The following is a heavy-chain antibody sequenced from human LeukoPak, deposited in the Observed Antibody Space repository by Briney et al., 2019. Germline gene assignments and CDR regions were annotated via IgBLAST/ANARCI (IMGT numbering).Heavy chain of an antibody. Sequence: PSETLSLTCTVSGGSVRTGGYYWSWIRQPPGRGLEWIGYVYYSGSTNYNAPLKSRVAISLDPPKNHFSLKLSSVTAADTAVYYCARGGSAYVFDDWGQGGLVTVSS. D-gene: IGHD2-15*01. V-gene: IGHV4-61*03. J-gene: IGHJ4*02. CDR2: VYYSGST. CDR1: GGSVRTGGYY. CDR3: ARGGSAYVFDD.